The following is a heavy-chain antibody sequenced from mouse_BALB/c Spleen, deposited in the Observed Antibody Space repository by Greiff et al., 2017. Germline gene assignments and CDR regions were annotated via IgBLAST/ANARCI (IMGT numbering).Heavy chain of an antibody. CDR1: GFNIKDTY. J-gene: IGHJ3*01. CDR2: IDPANGNT. Sequence: EVKLVESGAELVKPGASVKLSCTASGFNIKDTYMHWVKQRPEQGLEWIGRIDPANGNTKYDPKFQGKATITADTSSNTAYLQLSSLTSEDTAVYYWASHYYGTFAYWGQGTLVTVSA. V-gene: IGHV14-3*02. CDR3: ASHYYGTFAY. D-gene: IGHD1-2*01.